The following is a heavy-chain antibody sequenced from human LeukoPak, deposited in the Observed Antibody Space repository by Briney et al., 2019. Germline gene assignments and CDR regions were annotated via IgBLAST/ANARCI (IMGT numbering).Heavy chain of an antibody. CDR1: GGSISSYY. V-gene: IGHV4-34*01. CDR2: INHSGST. CDR3: ARGYSFYYDFWSGYSTWYYFDY. D-gene: IGHD3-3*01. J-gene: IGHJ4*02. Sequence: SETLSLTCTVSGGSISSYYWSWIRQPPGKGLEWIGEINHSGSTNYNPSLKSRVTISVDTSKDQFSLKLSSVTAADTAVYYCARGYSFYYDFWSGYSTWYYFDYWGQGTLVTVSS.